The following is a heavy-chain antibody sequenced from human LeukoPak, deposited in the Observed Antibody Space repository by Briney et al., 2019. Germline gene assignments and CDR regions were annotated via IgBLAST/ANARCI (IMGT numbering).Heavy chain of an antibody. V-gene: IGHV4-59*01. Sequence: PSETLSLTCTVSGGSISSYYWSWIRQPPGKGLEWIGYIYYSGSTNYNPSLRSRVTISVDTSKNQFSLKLSSVTAADTAVYYCARAIDSSGYYYPDYWGQGTLVTVSS. J-gene: IGHJ4*02. CDR1: GGSISSYY. CDR2: IYYSGST. D-gene: IGHD3-22*01. CDR3: ARAIDSSGYYYPDY.